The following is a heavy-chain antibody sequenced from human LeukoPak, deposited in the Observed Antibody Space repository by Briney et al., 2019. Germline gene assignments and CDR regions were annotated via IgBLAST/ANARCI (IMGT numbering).Heavy chain of an antibody. D-gene: IGHD2-21*02. CDR1: GIIFSDAW. J-gene: IGHJ4*02. Sequence: GGSLRLSCAVSGIIFSDAWMNWVRQAPGKGLEWVSVISSGSDHTYYADSVKGRFAIFRDNSKNTLYLQMNSLRIEDTAIYYCAKDRLYFGDDFGDYWGQGTLATVSS. CDR2: ISSGSDHT. V-gene: IGHV3-23*01. CDR3: AKDRLYFGDDFGDY.